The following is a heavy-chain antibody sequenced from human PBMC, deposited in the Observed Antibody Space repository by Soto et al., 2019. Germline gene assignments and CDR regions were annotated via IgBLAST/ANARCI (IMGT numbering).Heavy chain of an antibody. CDR2: ISAYNGNT. D-gene: IGHD6-13*01. J-gene: IGHJ6*02. Sequence: ASVKVSCKASGYTFTSYGISWVRQAPGQGLEWMGWISAYNGNTNYAQKLQGRVTMTTDTSTSTAYMELRSLRSDDTAVYYCAISRFLITQQLVPGYYYGMDVWGQGTTVTVSS. CDR3: AISRFLITQQLVPGYYYGMDV. CDR1: GYTFTSYG. V-gene: IGHV1-18*01.